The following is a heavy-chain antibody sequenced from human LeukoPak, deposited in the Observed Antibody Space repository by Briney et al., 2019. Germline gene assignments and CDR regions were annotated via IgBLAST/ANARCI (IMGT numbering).Heavy chain of an antibody. CDR3: VRHTTSGWYQVVY. CDR1: GGSISNYF. J-gene: IGHJ4*02. Sequence: SETLSLTCTVSGGSISNYFWSWIRRPPGKGLEWIGFITYSGSTDHNPSLKSRVTISVDASKNQFSLKLTSVTAADTAVYYCVRHTTSGWYQVVYWGQGTLVTVSS. D-gene: IGHD6-19*01. V-gene: IGHV4-59*01. CDR2: ITYSGST.